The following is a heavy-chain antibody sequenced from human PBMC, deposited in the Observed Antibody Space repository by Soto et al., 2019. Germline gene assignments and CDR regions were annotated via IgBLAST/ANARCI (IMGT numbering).Heavy chain of an antibody. V-gene: IGHV4-59*01. Sequence: PSETLSLTCTVSGGSISSYYWSWIRQPPGKGLEWIGYIYYSGSTNYNPSLKSRVTISVDTSKNQFSLKLSSVTAADTAAYYCAKKTASYMTYYDFWSGYHYPDDAFDIWGQGTMVTVSS. CDR3: AKKTASYMTYYDFWSGYHYPDDAFDI. CDR1: GGSISSYY. D-gene: IGHD3-3*01. CDR2: IYYSGST. J-gene: IGHJ3*02.